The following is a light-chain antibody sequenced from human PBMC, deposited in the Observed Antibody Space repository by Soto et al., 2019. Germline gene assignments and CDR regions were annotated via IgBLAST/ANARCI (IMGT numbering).Light chain of an antibody. CDR1: SSDVGGNNDY. V-gene: IGLV2-8*01. Sequence: QSAPTQPPSASGSPGQSVTISCTGTSSDVGGNNDYVSWYQQHPGKAPKLMIYEVSKRPPGVPDRFSGSKSGNTASLTVSGLQADDEADYYCAAWDDNLNAYVFGSGTKLTVL. J-gene: IGLJ1*01. CDR3: AAWDDNLNAYV. CDR2: EVS.